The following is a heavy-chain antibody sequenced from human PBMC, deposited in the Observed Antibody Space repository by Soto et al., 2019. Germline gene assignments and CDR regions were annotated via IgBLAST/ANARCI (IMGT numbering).Heavy chain of an antibody. Sequence: SETLSLTCAVYGGSFSGYYWSWIRQPPGKGLEWIGEINHSGSTNYNPSLKSRVTISVDTSKNQFSLKLSSVTAADTAVYYCARGSRTRNAFDIWGQGTMVTVSS. V-gene: IGHV4-34*01. J-gene: IGHJ3*02. D-gene: IGHD2-2*01. CDR1: GGSFSGYY. CDR3: ARGSRTRNAFDI. CDR2: INHSGST.